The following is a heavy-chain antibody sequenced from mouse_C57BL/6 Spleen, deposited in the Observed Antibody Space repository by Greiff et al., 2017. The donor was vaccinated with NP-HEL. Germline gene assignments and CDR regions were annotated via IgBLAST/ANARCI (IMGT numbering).Heavy chain of an antibody. D-gene: IGHD2-5*01. CDR1: GYTFTDYY. Sequence: EVQLQQSGPELVKPGASVKISCKASGYTFTDYYMNWVKQSHGKSLEWIGDINPNNGGTSYNQKFKGKATLTVDKSSSTAYMELRSLTSEDSAVYYCARAYYSNGFFYWGQGTTLTVSS. CDR3: ARAYYSNGFFY. J-gene: IGHJ2*01. V-gene: IGHV1-26*01. CDR2: INPNNGGT.